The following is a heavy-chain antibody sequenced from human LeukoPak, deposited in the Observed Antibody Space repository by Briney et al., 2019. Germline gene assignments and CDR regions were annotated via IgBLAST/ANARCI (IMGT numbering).Heavy chain of an antibody. CDR2: INWKTGNG. Sequence: GGSLRLSCAVSGFNFDDYAMHWVRQAPGRGLEWVSGINWKTGNGIYADSVKGRFTISRDNAKNSLYLQTSSLRAEDTALYYCTRRVARWQFDLWGRGTLLTVSS. CDR3: TRRVARWQFDL. J-gene: IGHJ2*01. CDR1: GFNFDDYA. V-gene: IGHV3-9*01. D-gene: IGHD2-15*01.